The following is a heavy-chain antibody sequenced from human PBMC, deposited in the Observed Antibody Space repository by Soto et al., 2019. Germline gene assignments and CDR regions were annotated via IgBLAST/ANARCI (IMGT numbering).Heavy chain of an antibody. CDR3: AREGALGNFEF. J-gene: IGHJ4*02. V-gene: IGHV4-31*03. CDR2: IYHSGNT. Sequence: QVQLQESGPGLVKPSQTLSLTCTVSGASFSRGDYYWSWIRQHPGKGLEWIGHIYHSGNTAYKSSLKSRAIISLDSSKNQFSLKLTSVTAADTAVYYCAREGALGNFEFWGQGTLVTVSS. CDR1: GASFSRGDYY. D-gene: IGHD3-16*01.